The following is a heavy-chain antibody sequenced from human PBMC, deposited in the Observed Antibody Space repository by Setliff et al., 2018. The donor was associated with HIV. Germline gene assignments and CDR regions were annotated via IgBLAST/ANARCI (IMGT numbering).Heavy chain of an antibody. Sequence: ASVNVSCKASGYTFTGYYMHWVRQAPGQGLEWMGWINPNSGGTNYAQKFQGRVTMTRDTSTNTVYMELSSLTFEDTAVYFCARDLGPNRVIASRPPLPNFDYWGQGTLVTVSS. CDR2: INPNSGGT. CDR1: GYTFTGYY. V-gene: IGHV1-2*02. J-gene: IGHJ4*02. D-gene: IGHD6-6*01. CDR3: ARDLGPNRVIASRPPLPNFDY.